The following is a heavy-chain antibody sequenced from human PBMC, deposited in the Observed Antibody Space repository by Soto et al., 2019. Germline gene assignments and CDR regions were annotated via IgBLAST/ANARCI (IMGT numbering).Heavy chain of an antibody. D-gene: IGHD6-19*01. CDR2: IWYDGSNK. Sequence: QVQLVESGGGVVQRGRSLRLSCAASGFTFSSYGMHWVRQAPGKGLEWVAVIWYDGSNKYYADSVKGRFTISRDNSKNTLYLQMNSLRAEDTAVYYCARVRIAVAGTQEYYYYGMDVWGQGTTVTVSS. J-gene: IGHJ6*02. CDR1: GFTFSSYG. CDR3: ARVRIAVAGTQEYYYYGMDV. V-gene: IGHV3-33*01.